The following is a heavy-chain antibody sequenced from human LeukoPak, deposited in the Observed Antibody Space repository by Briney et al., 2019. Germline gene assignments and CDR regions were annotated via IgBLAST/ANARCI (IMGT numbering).Heavy chain of an antibody. J-gene: IGHJ4*02. CDR3: AREGKIVGASFDY. D-gene: IGHD1-26*01. CDR2: IYPNSGGA. CDR1: GYTFTIYY. Sequence: GASVNVSFKSSGYTFTIYYIHWVRQAPGQGLEWMGSIYPNSGGANFAQNFQGRVTLTRDTSSSTAYLELTRLRSGDTAVYYCAREGKIVGASFDYWGQGTLVTVSS. V-gene: IGHV1-2*02.